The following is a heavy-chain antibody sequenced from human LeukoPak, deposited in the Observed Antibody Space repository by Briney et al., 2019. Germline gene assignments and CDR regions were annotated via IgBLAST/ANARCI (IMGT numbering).Heavy chain of an antibody. Sequence: SETLSLTCAVSGGSISSSNWWSWVRQPPGKGLEWIGEIYHSGSTNYNPSLKSRVTISVDKSKNQFSLRLSSVTAADTAVYYCARGFVDTAPQPFDYWGQGTLVTVSS. CDR1: GGSISSSNW. J-gene: IGHJ4*02. V-gene: IGHV4-4*02. CDR2: IYHSGST. CDR3: ARGFVDTAPQPFDY. D-gene: IGHD5-18*01.